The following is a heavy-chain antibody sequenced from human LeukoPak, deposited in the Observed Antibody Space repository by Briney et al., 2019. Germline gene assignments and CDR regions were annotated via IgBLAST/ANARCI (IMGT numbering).Heavy chain of an antibody. D-gene: IGHD3-10*01. CDR2: INDSGGST. Sequence: GGSLRLSCAASGFTFSNYAMSWVRQAPGKGLEWVSAINDSGGSTYYADSVKGRFTISRDNSKNTLYLQMNSLRAEDTAVYYCAKQPLWFGELSNFDYWGQGTLVTVSS. CDR1: GFTFSNYA. CDR3: AKQPLWFGELSNFDY. V-gene: IGHV3-23*01. J-gene: IGHJ4*02.